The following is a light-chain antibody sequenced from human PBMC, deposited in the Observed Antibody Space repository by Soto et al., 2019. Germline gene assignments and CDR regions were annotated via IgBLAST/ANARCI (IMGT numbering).Light chain of an antibody. J-gene: IGKJ2*01. Sequence: EIVMTQSPATLSVSPGESATLSCRASQSVSTNLAWYQQRPGQAPSLVIYGASARATGVPARFSGGGSGTEFTLTISSLQSEDFAVYYGQHYNNWPFTFGQGTKLEIK. CDR3: QHYNNWPFT. CDR1: QSVSTN. V-gene: IGKV3-15*01. CDR2: GAS.